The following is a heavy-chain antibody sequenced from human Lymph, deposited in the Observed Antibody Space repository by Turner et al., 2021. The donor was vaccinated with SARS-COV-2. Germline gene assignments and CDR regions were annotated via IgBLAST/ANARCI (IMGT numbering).Heavy chain of an antibody. CDR2: ISYDGSNK. J-gene: IGHJ6*02. D-gene: IGHD3-10*01. Sequence: QVQLLVSGGGVVQPGRSLRLSCAASGFTFSTYAIPWVRQAEGKGVEWVAVISYDGSNKYYADSVKGRFTITRDNSKNTLYLQMNSLRAEDTAVYYCARYGSGGYFYYGLDVWGQGTTVTVSS. CDR1: GFTFSTYA. V-gene: IGHV3-30*04. CDR3: ARYGSGGYFYYGLDV.